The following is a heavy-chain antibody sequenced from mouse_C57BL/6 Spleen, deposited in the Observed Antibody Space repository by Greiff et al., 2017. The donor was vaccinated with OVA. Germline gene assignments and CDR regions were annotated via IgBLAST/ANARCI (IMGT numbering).Heavy chain of an antibody. CDR1: GYSITSGYY. D-gene: IGHD2-5*01. CDR3: ARDNYSNYGAMDY. V-gene: IGHV3-6*01. Sequence: EVQLQESGPGLVKPSQSLSLTCSVTGYSITSGYYWNWIRQFPGNKLEWMGYISYDGSNNYNPSLKNRISITRDTSKNQFFLKLNSVTTEDTATYYCARDNYSNYGAMDYWGQGTSVTVSS. J-gene: IGHJ4*01. CDR2: ISYDGSN.